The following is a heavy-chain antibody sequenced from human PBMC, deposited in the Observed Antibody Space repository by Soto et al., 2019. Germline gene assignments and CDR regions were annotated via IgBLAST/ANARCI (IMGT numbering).Heavy chain of an antibody. Sequence: GGSLRLSCAATGFSFSTYAIHWVRQAPGKGLEWVAVISYDGSNEYYADSVKGRFTISRDSSKNTLSLQMNSLRPEDTAMYYCAKTGCSSATCYVTNWGQGTLVTVSS. J-gene: IGHJ4*02. CDR3: AKTGCSSATCYVTN. D-gene: IGHD2-2*01. V-gene: IGHV3-30*18. CDR2: ISYDGSNE. CDR1: GFSFSTYA.